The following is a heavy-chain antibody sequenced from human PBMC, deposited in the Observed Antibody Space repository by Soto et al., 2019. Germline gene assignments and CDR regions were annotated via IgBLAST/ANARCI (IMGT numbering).Heavy chain of an antibody. D-gene: IGHD6-6*01. CDR3: AREGLKYMVDY. CDR1: GGSFSGYY. Sequence: PSETLSLTCAVYGGSFSGYYWSWIRQPPGKGLEWIGEINHSGSTNYNPSLKSRVTISVDTSKNQFSLKLSSVTAADTAVYYCAREGLKYMVDYWGQGTLVTVSS. CDR2: INHSGST. V-gene: IGHV4-34*01. J-gene: IGHJ4*02.